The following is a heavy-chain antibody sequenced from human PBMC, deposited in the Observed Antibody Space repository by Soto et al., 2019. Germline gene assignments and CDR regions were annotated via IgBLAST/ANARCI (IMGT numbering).Heavy chain of an antibody. Sequence: GGSLRLSCAASGFTFSSYAMSWVRQAPGKGLEWVSATSGSGGSTYYADSVKGRFTISRDNSKNTLYLQMNSLRAEDTAVYYCARTSSGSYLGYYYYYGMDVWGQGTTVTVSS. J-gene: IGHJ6*02. CDR2: TSGSGGST. D-gene: IGHD1-26*01. V-gene: IGHV3-23*01. CDR3: ARTSSGSYLGYYYYYGMDV. CDR1: GFTFSSYA.